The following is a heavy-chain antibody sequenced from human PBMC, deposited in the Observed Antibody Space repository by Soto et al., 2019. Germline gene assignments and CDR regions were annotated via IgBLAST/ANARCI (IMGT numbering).Heavy chain of an antibody. CDR3: ARDGRYSGSYGGYYFDY. CDR2: ISANTGNT. J-gene: IGHJ4*02. Sequence: QVQLVQSGAEVKKHGASVKVSCKASGYTFTSYGINWVRQAPGQGLEWMGWISANTGNTNFAQKLQGRVTMTTDTSTSTAYMELRSLKSDDTAVYYCARDGRYSGSYGGYYFDYWGQGTLVTVSS. V-gene: IGHV1-18*01. CDR1: GYTFTSYG. D-gene: IGHD1-26*01.